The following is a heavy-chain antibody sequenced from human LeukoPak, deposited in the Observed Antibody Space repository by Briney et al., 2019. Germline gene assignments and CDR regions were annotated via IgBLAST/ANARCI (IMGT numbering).Heavy chain of an antibody. CDR1: GGSISSSSYY. J-gene: IGHJ4*02. CDR3: ARTDGSTMVYFDY. Sequence: SETLSLTCTVSGGSISSSSYYWGWIRQPPGKGLEYIASIYYSGSTYHNPSLKSRATISLDTSKNQFSLKLSSVTAADTAVYYCARTDGSTMVYFDYWGQGTLVTVSS. V-gene: IGHV4-39*07. CDR2: IYYSGST. D-gene: IGHD2-15*01.